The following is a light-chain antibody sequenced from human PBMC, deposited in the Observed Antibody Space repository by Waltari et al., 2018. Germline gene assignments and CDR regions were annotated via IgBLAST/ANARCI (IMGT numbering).Light chain of an antibody. Sequence: EIVLTQSPDTLSLSPGDTATLPCRASQSVTGGFIAWYQQKPGQAPRLLIFSASSRATGIPDGFSGSWSGTGFTLTLSSLEPEDFAVYYCQQYFTSVYTFGQGTKLEIK. CDR2: SAS. CDR1: QSVTGGF. J-gene: IGKJ2*01. CDR3: QQYFTSVYT. V-gene: IGKV3-20*01.